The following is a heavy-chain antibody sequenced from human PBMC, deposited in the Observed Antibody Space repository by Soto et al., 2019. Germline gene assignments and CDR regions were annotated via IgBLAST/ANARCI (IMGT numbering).Heavy chain of an antibody. CDR2: IYHSGGT. V-gene: IGHV4-4*01. J-gene: IGHJ4*02. CDR1: GDSISNDNW. D-gene: IGHD3-16*01. CDR3: VRLGYLGVDS. Sequence: QVQLQESGPGLVKPSGTLSLTCAVSGDSISNDNWWGWARQSPGKGLEWIGEIYHSGGTNYNPSREGRVTVSVDGSKTPFSLNLSSVPAAATAVYCCVRLGYLGVDSWGQGALVTVSS.